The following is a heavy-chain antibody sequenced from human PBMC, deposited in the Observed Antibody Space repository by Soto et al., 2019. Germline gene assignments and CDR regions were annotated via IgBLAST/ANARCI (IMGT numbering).Heavy chain of an antibody. J-gene: IGHJ4*02. CDR2: IHYSGST. Sequence: QVQLQESGPGLVKPSQTLSLTCTVSGGSISSGGYYWSWIRPHPGKGLEWSGYIHYSGSTYYNPTLKSRVTISVDTSRDQFSLKLRSVTAGDTAVYYCARAFGLATVGKTRYFDYWGQGTLVTVSS. CDR1: GGSISSGGYY. CDR3: ARAFGLATVGKTRYFDY. V-gene: IGHV4-31*03. D-gene: IGHD5-12*01.